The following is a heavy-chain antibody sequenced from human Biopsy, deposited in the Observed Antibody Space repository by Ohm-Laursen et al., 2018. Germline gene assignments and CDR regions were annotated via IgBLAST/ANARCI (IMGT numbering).Heavy chain of an antibody. Sequence: GTLSLTCSVSGGSISNNNHYWGWIRQPPGKGLEWIGSIFYRGSTHYKPSLKSQVNISVDTSKNQFSLKLNSVTAADTAVYYCARDYDTSGYYYVSWGQGTLVTVSS. D-gene: IGHD3-22*01. V-gene: IGHV4-39*01. J-gene: IGHJ5*02. CDR2: IFYRGST. CDR1: GGSISNNNHY. CDR3: ARDYDTSGYYYVS.